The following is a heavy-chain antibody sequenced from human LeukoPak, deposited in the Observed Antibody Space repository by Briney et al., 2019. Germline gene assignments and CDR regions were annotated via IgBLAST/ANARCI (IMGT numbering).Heavy chain of an antibody. CDR3: ARADVGYYMVRGVTPLGFGP. D-gene: IGHD3-10*01. V-gene: IGHV4-59*11. CDR2: TYYSGSN. CDR1: GRSISSLY. J-gene: IGHJ5*02. Sequence: SETLSLTCTVSGRSISSLYWSWIRQPPGKGLEWGGYTYYSGSNNYNRSLKSRVPISVDTSNNHFSLKLSSVAATGTAVYYSARADVGYYMVRGVTPLGFGPWGQGTLVTVSS.